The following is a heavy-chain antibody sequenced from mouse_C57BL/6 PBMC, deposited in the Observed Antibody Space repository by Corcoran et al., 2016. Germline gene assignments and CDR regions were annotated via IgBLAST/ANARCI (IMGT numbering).Heavy chain of an antibody. CDR3: ARRGLGYWYFDV. J-gene: IGHJ1*03. CDR2: IYPGSGNT. V-gene: IGHV1-76*01. Sequence: QVQLKQSGAELVRPGASVKLSCKASGYTFTDYYINWVKQRPGQGLEWIARIYPGSGNTYYNEKFKGKATLTAEKSSSTAYMQLSSLTSEDSAVYFCARRGLGYWYFDVWGTGTTVTVSS. CDR1: GYTFTDYY. D-gene: IGHD3-1*01.